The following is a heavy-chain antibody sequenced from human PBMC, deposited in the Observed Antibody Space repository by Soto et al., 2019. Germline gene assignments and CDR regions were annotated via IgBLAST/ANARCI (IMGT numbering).Heavy chain of an antibody. Sequence: EVQLLESGGGLAQPGGSLRLSCAASGFTFRNNVLSWVRQAPGKGLDWVSGITGRGRDTYYADSVKGRFTISRDNSKNMVFLQMNSLRAEDTALYYCAKNGLDNSPSAIDSLGPGTLVTVSS. CDR3: AKNGLDNSPSAIDS. J-gene: IGHJ4*02. D-gene: IGHD2-8*01. V-gene: IGHV3-23*01. CDR1: GFTFRNNV. CDR2: ITGRGRDT.